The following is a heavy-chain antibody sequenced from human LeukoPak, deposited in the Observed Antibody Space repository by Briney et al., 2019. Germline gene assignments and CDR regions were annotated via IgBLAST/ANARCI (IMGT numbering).Heavy chain of an antibody. CDR3: ATLEGAAALDDY. J-gene: IGHJ4*02. Sequence: GGSLRLSCAASGFTFSSYSMNWVRQAPGKGLEWVSSISSSSSYIYYADSVKGRFTISRDNAKNSLYLQMNSLRAEDTAVYYCATLEGAAALDDYWGQGTLVTVSS. D-gene: IGHD6-13*01. CDR2: ISSSSSYI. V-gene: IGHV3-21*01. CDR1: GFTFSSYS.